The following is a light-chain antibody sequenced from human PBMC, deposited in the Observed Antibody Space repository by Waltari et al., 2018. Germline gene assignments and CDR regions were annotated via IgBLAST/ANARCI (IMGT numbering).Light chain of an antibody. CDR2: GAS. J-gene: IGKJ3*01. V-gene: IGKV4-1*01. Sequence: DIVMTHCPDSLAVSLGERATIYCKSSQSVLYSSNNKNSLSWYQQKPGQPPKLLIYGASTRESGVPDRFSGSGSGTDFTLTISSLQAEDVAVYYCHQYYNTPFTFGPGTKVDI. CDR1: QSVLYSSNNKNS. CDR3: HQYYNTPFT.